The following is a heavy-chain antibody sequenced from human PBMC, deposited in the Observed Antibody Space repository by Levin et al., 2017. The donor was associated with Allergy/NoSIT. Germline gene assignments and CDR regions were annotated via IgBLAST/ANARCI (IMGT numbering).Heavy chain of an antibody. CDR2: LYSGAST. D-gene: IGHD3-3*01. Sequence: PSETLSLTCIVSGGSISYYYWSWIRQAPGKGLEWIGYLYSGASTSYNPSLKSRVTISVDRSKNPLSLQLTSVTAADTAMYYCARADGGYGMDVWGHGTTVTVSS. J-gene: IGHJ6*02. CDR3: ARADGGYGMDV. V-gene: IGHV4-4*08. CDR1: GGSISYYY.